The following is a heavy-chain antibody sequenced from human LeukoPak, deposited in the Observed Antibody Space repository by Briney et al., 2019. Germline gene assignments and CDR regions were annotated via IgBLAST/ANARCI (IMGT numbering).Heavy chain of an antibody. V-gene: IGHV3-21*01. Sequence: PGGSLRLSCAASGFTFSSYSMNWVRQAPGKGLEWVSSISSSSSYIYYADSVKGRFTISRDNAKNSLYLQMNSLRAEDTAVYYCAREKSYYDSSGYYLDVWGQGTTVTASS. CDR2: ISSSSSYI. CDR1: GFTFSSYS. CDR3: AREKSYYDSSGYYLDV. J-gene: IGHJ6*02. D-gene: IGHD3-22*01.